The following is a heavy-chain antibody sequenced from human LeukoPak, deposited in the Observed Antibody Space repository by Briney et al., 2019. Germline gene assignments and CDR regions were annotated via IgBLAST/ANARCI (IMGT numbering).Heavy chain of an antibody. D-gene: IGHD5-18*01. CDR1: GGSISSYY. Sequence: SETLSLTCTVSGGSISSYYWSWIRQPPGKGLEWIGYIYYSGSTNYNPSLKSRGTISVNTSKNQFSLKLSSVTAADTAVYYCARDAQGYSYGEFDYWAREPWSPSPQ. J-gene: IGHJ4*02. CDR3: ARDAQGYSYGEFDY. CDR2: IYYSGST. V-gene: IGHV4-59*01.